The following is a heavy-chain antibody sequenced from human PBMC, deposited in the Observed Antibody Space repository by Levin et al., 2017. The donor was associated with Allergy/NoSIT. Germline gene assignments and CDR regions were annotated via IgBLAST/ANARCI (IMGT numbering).Heavy chain of an antibody. CDR3: AREGSTVTTSLFCHYYGMDV. CDR1: GYTFPNYG. CDR2: ISGYNGNT. V-gene: IGHV1-18*01. J-gene: IGHJ6*02. D-gene: IGHD1-1*01. Sequence: GESLKISCKASGYTFPNYGISWVRQAPGQGLEWMGWISGYNGNTNSARKFHGRLTLTTDTSTSTAYMELRSLKSDDTAVYYCAREGSTVTTSLFCHYYGMDVWGQVTTVTVSS.